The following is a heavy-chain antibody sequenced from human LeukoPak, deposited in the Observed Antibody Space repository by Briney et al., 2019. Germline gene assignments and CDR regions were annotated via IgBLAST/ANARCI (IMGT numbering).Heavy chain of an antibody. V-gene: IGHV3-33*06. D-gene: IGHD3-10*01. CDR1: GFTFSSYG. CDR3: AKDGSGENFDY. CDR2: IWYDGSNK. Sequence: GGSLRLSCAAYGFTFSSYGMHWVRQAPGKGLEWVAVIWYDGSNKYYADSVKGRFTISRDNSKNTRYLQVNSLRAEDTAVYYCAKDGSGENFDYWGQGTLVTVSS. J-gene: IGHJ4*02.